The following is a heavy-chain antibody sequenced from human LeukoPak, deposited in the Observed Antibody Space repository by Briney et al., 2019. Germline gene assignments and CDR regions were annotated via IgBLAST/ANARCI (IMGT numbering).Heavy chain of an antibody. J-gene: IGHJ4*02. CDR1: GGSINSYY. V-gene: IGHV4-59*01. D-gene: IGHD1-26*01. CDR2: IYYSGST. CDR3: ARLFHPALSGNYPFDY. Sequence: SETLSLTCAVSGGSINSYYWSWIRQPPGKGLEWIAYIYYSGSTSYNPSLKSRVTISVDTSKNQFSLKLNSVTAADTAMYYCARLFHPALSGNYPFDYWGQGTLVTVSS.